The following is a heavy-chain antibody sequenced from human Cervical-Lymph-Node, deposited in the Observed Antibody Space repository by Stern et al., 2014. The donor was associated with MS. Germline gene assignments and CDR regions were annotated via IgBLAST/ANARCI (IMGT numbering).Heavy chain of an antibody. CDR1: GFTFSSHA. Sequence: EVQLVESGGGLVQPGGSLRLSCAASGFTFSSHAMSWVRLAPGKGLEWVSAFRGSGGSTYYADSVKGRFTISRDNSKNTLYLQMNSLRAEDTAVYYCAKEEGSGWSNWDYFDYWGQGTLVTVSS. V-gene: IGHV3-23*04. J-gene: IGHJ4*02. CDR2: FRGSGGST. D-gene: IGHD6-19*01. CDR3: AKEEGSGWSNWDYFDY.